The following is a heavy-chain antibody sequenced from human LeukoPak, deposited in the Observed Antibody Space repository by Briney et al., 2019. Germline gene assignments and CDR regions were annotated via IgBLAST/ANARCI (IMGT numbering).Heavy chain of an antibody. V-gene: IGHV4-59*01. Sequence: SETLSLTCTLSGGSFSSYYWSWIRQPPGKGLEWTGYIYYSGSTNYNPSLKSRVTISVDTSKNQFSLKLSSVTATDTAVYYCARDRRDGYNQLDYWGQGALVTVSS. CDR2: IYYSGST. J-gene: IGHJ4*02. CDR3: ARDRRDGYNQLDY. CDR1: GGSFSSYY. D-gene: IGHD5-24*01.